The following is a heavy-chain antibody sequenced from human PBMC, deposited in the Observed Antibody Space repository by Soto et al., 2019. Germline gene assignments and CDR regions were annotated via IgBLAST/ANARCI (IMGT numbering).Heavy chain of an antibody. J-gene: IGHJ5*02. Sequence: SETLSLTCAVSGGSFSGYFWTWIRQSPGKGLEWIGEIDHIGNTKYKPSLKSRVTISIQTSKNQFSLKLTSVTAADTAVYYCAAHYDVLSGHYRRWLDPWGQGTLVTVSS. D-gene: IGHD3-3*01. CDR1: GGSFSGYF. CDR2: IDHIGNT. V-gene: IGHV4-34*01. CDR3: AAHYDVLSGHYRRWLDP.